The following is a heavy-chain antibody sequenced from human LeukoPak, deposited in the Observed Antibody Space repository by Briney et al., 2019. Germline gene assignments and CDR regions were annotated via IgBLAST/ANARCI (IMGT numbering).Heavy chain of an antibody. CDR1: GFTFSSYW. CDR2: IKQDGSEK. V-gene: IGHV3-7*01. D-gene: IGHD2-15*01. J-gene: IGHJ4*02. CDR3: AKSSGYCSGGSCYNNY. Sequence: GGSLRLSCAASGFTFSSYWMSWVRQAPGKGLEWVANIKQDGSEKYYVDSVKGRFTISRDNAKNSLYLQMNSLRAEDTAVYYCAKSSGYCSGGSCYNNYWGQGTLVTVSS.